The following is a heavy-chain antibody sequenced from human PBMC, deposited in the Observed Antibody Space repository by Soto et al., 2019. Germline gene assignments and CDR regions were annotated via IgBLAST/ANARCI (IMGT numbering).Heavy chain of an antibody. V-gene: IGHV1-69*13. J-gene: IGHJ5*02. D-gene: IGHD3-10*01. CDR3: AIRDYGSGISPEIWFDP. CDR2: IIPILGTA. CDR1: GGTFSSYA. Sequence: SVKVSCKASGGTFSSYAISWVRQAPGQGLEWMGGIIPILGTANYAQKFQGRVTITADESTSTAYMELSSLRSEDTAVYYCAIRDYGSGISPEIWFDPGGKGTLVTFPS.